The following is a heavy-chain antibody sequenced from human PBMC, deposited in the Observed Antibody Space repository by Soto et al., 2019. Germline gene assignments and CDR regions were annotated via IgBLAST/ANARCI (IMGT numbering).Heavy chain of an antibody. CDR1: GFTFSSYA. CDR3: ARVKDCISTSCYVDYYYGMDV. CDR2: ISYDGSNK. J-gene: IGHJ6*02. D-gene: IGHD2-2*01. V-gene: IGHV3-30-3*01. Sequence: GGSLRLSCAASGFTFSSYAMHWVRQAPGKGLEWVAVISYDGSNKYYADSVKGRFTISRDNSKNTLYLQMNSLRAEDTAVYYCARVKDCISTSCYVDYYYGMDVWGQGTTVTVSS.